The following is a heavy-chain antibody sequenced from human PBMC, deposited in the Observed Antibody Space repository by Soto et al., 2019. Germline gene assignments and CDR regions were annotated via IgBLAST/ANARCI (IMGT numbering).Heavy chain of an antibody. V-gene: IGHV4-34*01. CDR1: GGSFSGYY. CDR3: AARGGNYYYGMDV. Sequence: SETLSLTCDVYGGSFSGYYCSWIRQPPGKGLEWIGEINHSGSTNYNPSLKSRVTISVDTSKNQFSLKLSSVTAADTAVYYCAARGGNYYYGMDVWGQGTTVTVSS. J-gene: IGHJ6*02. CDR2: INHSGST.